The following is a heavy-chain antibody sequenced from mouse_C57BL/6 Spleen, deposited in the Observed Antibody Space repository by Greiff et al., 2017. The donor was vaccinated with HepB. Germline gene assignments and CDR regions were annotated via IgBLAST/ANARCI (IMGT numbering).Heavy chain of an antibody. D-gene: IGHD1-1*01. CDR3: ARDSIYYYGSSFAWFAY. J-gene: IGHJ3*01. V-gene: IGHV1-78*01. Sequence: QVQLQQSDAELVKPGASVKISCKVSGYTFTDHTIHWMKQRPEQGLEWIGYIYPRDGSTKYNEKFKGKATLTADKSSSTAYMQLNSLTSEDSAVYFCARDSIYYYGSSFAWFAYWGQGTLVTVSA. CDR1: GYTFTDHT. CDR2: IYPRDGST.